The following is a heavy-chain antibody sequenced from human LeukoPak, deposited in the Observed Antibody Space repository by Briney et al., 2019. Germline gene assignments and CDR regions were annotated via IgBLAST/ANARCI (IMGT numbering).Heavy chain of an antibody. CDR2: IWSDGSSK. CDR1: GFTFRNYG. CDR3: AKGLRYFDWLGGGC. D-gene: IGHD3-9*01. V-gene: IGHV3-30*02. J-gene: IGHJ4*02. Sequence: GGSLRLSCAASGFTFRNYGMHWVRQAPGKGLEWVAAIWSDGSSKYYADSVKGRFTISRDNSKNTLYLQMNSLRAEDTAVYYCAKGLRYFDWLGGGCWGQGTLVTVSS.